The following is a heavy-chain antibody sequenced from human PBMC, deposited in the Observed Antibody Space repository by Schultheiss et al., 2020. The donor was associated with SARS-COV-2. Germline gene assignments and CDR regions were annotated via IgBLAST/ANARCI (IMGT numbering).Heavy chain of an antibody. CDR3: AKDITGTTYYFDY. D-gene: IGHD1-7*01. CDR1: GFTFSSYS. J-gene: IGHJ4*02. CDR2: IYSGGST. Sequence: GGSLRLSCAASGFTFSSYSMNWVRQAPGKGLEWVSVIYSGGSTYYADSVKGRFTISRHNSKNTLYLQMNSLRAEDTAVYYCAKDITGTTYYFDYWGQGTLVTVSS. V-gene: IGHV3-53*04.